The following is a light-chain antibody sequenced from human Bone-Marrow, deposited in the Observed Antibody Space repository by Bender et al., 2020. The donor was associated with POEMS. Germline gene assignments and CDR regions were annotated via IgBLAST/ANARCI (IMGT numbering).Light chain of an antibody. Sequence: QSAPTQPASMSGSPGQSITISCTGTGSDVGNYNIVSWYQQHPGQVPKLIIHEGTKRPSGVSNRFSGSKSGNTASLTISGLRTEDEADYYCCSYAGSTTWIFGGGTKLTVL. CDR2: EGT. J-gene: IGLJ2*01. CDR1: GSDVGNYNI. CDR3: CSYAGSTTWI. V-gene: IGLV2-23*01.